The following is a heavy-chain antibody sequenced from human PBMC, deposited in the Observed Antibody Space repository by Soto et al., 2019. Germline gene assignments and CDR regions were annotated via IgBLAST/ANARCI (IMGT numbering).Heavy chain of an antibody. V-gene: IGHV1-69*12. CDR2: IIPIFGTA. D-gene: IGHD3-10*01. Sequence: QVQLMQSGAEVKKPGSSVKVSCKASGGTFSSYAISWVRQAPGQGLEWMGGIIPIFGTANYAQKFQGRVTITADEYTSTAYMELSSVRSEDTAVYYCARSLWFGESPVGYWGQGTLVTVSS. CDR3: ARSLWFGESPVGY. CDR1: GGTFSSYA. J-gene: IGHJ4*02.